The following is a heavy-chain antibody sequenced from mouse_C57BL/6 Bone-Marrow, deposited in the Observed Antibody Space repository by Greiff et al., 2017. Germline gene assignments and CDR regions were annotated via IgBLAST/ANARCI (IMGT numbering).Heavy chain of an antibody. Sequence: QVQLQQPGAELVKPGASVKLSCKASGYTFTSYWMHWVKQRPGQGLEWIGMIHPNSGSTNYNEKFKSKATLTVDKASSTAYMQLRSLTSEDSAVCYCGRITAVVADYWGQGTTLTVSS. CDR1: GYTFTSYW. D-gene: IGHD1-1*01. J-gene: IGHJ2*01. CDR2: IHPNSGST. CDR3: GRITAVVADY. V-gene: IGHV1-64*01.